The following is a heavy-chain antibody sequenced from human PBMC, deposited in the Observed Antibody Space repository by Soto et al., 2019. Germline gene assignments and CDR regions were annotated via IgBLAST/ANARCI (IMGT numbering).Heavy chain of an antibody. CDR1: GLTFSIYA. CDR3: AKDRGGSSWFYGLDV. J-gene: IGHJ6*02. D-gene: IGHD6-19*01. V-gene: IGHV3-23*01. Sequence: GGSLRLSCVASGLTFSIYAMNWVRQAPGKGLEWVSAINIGGGSTHYADSVKGRFTISRDNSKNTLYLQMNSLTAEDTAVYYCAKDRGGSSWFYGLDVWGQGTTVTVSS. CDR2: INIGGGST.